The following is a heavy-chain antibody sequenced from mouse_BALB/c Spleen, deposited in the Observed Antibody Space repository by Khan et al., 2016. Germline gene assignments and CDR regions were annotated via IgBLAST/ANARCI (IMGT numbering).Heavy chain of an antibody. Sequence: QVQLKQSGPGLVAPSQSLSITCTVSGFSLTGYGVNWVRQPPGKGLEWLGMMWGDGSTDHNSALKSRLSISKDNSKSQVFLKMNSLQTDDTARYYCARVWGDYWGQGTSVTVS. CDR3: ARVWGDY. J-gene: IGHJ4*01. CDR1: GFSLTGYG. V-gene: IGHV2-6-7*01. CDR2: MWGDGST. D-gene: IGHD1-1*02.